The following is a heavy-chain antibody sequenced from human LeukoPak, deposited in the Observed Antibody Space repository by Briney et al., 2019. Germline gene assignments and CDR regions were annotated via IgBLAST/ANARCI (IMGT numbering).Heavy chain of an antibody. D-gene: IGHD3-3*01. Sequence: GGSLRLSCAASGFTFSSYGMHWVRQAPGKGLQWVSAISGTGGSTYYADSVKGRFTISRDNSQNTVYLQMNSLRGEDTAVYYCARALSGLDFWGRGSLVTVSS. CDR2: ISGTGGST. CDR3: ARALSGLDF. CDR1: GFTFSSYG. V-gene: IGHV3-23*01. J-gene: IGHJ4*02.